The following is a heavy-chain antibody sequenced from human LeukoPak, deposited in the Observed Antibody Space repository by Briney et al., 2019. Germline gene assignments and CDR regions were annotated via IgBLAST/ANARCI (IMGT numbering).Heavy chain of an antibody. Sequence: GASVTVSCSASGGTFTIYAISWVRQAPGHELEWMGGIIPIFVTTNNTHKFPGRVTITPSESTSTATIELYSLRSEDTGVYFCARGHSGGNWFDPRGQGTLGTVS. CDR1: GGTFTIYA. V-gene: IGHV1-69*13. D-gene: IGHD3-10*01. J-gene: IGHJ5*02. CDR2: IIPIFVTT. CDR3: ARGHSGGNWFDP.